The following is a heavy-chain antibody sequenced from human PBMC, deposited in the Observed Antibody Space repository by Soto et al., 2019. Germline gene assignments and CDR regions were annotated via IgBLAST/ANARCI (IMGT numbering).Heavy chain of an antibody. Sequence: ASVKVSCKASGYTFTSYDINWVRQATGQGLEWMGWMNPNSGNTGYAQKFQGRVTMTRNTSISTAYMELSSLRSEDTAVYYCARMMRVEYYYDSSGYDYWGQGTLVTVSS. D-gene: IGHD3-22*01. CDR3: ARMMRVEYYYDSSGYDY. CDR2: MNPNSGNT. CDR1: GYTFTSYD. V-gene: IGHV1-8*01. J-gene: IGHJ4*02.